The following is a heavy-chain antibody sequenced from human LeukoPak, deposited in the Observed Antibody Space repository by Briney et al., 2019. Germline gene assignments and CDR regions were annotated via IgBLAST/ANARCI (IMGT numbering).Heavy chain of an antibody. V-gene: IGHV4-34*01. CDR2: INHSGST. Sequence: SETLSLTCAVSGGSFSGYYWSWLRQPPGKGLEWIGEINHSGSTNNNPSLTSRVSISVYTSKNQFSLKLSSVTAPHTAVSYCARGTRWLGIIGYWGQGTLVTVSS. J-gene: IGHJ4*02. CDR3: ARGTRWLGIIGY. D-gene: IGHD5-12*01. CDR1: GGSFSGYY.